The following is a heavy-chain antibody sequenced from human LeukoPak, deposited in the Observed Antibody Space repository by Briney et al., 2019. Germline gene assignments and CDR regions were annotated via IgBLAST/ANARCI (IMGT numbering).Heavy chain of an antibody. CDR1: GFTVSSNY. Sequence: GGSLRLSCAASGFTVSSNYMSWVRQAPGKGLEWVSGIYSGGSTYYADSVKGRFTISRDNSKNTLYLQMNSLRAEDTAVYYCASPGYYYDSSGPLGFDYWGQGTLVTVSS. D-gene: IGHD3-22*01. V-gene: IGHV3-53*01. J-gene: IGHJ4*02. CDR3: ASPGYYYDSSGPLGFDY. CDR2: IYSGGST.